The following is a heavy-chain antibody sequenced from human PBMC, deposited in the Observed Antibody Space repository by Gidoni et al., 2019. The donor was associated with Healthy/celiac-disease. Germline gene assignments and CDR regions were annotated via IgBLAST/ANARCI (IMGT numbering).Heavy chain of an antibody. D-gene: IGHD2-15*01. Sequence: QVQLQQWGAGLLKPSETLSLTCAVYGGSFSGYYWSWIRQPPGKGLEWIGEINHSGSTNYNPSLKSRVTISVDTSKNQFSLKLSSVTAADTAVYYCARRRAPYCSGGSCRHYYYYYYGMDVWGQGTTVTVSS. CDR1: GGSFSGYY. V-gene: IGHV4-34*01. J-gene: IGHJ6*02. CDR3: ARRRAPYCSGGSCRHYYYYYYGMDV. CDR2: INHSGST.